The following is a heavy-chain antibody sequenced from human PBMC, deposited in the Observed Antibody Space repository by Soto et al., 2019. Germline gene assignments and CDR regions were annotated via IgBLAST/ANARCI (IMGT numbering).Heavy chain of an antibody. CDR3: VRHTAICFRDEFDY. V-gene: IGHV3-23*01. J-gene: IGHJ4*02. CDR1: GFTFSSYA. Sequence: VQLLESGGGSVQPGGSLRLSCAASGFTFSSYAITWVRQAPGKGLEWVSAMSGSGGTTYYADSARGRFTISRDNSKNTLYLQMDNLRAEDTALYYCVRHTAICFRDEFDYWGQGVLVTVSS. D-gene: IGHD2-15*01. CDR2: MSGSGGTT.